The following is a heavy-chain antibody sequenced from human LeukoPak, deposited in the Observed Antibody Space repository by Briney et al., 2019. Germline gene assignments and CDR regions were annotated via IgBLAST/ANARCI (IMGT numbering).Heavy chain of an antibody. V-gene: IGHV3-21*01. CDR3: ARGGGYSYGYGVGRDHFDY. J-gene: IGHJ4*02. CDR2: ISSSSSYI. D-gene: IGHD5-18*01. CDR1: GFTFSSYS. Sequence: AGGSLRLSCAASGFTFSSYSMNWVRQAPGKGLEWVSSISSSSSYIYYADSVKGRFTISRDNSKNTLYLQMNSLRAEDTAVYYCARGGGYSYGYGVGRDHFDYWGQGTLVTVSS.